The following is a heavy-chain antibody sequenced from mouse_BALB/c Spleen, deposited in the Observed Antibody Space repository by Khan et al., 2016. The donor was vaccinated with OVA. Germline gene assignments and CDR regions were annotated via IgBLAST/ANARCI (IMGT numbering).Heavy chain of an antibody. CDR1: GYSITSDYA. Sequence: EVQLKESGPGLVKPSQSLSLTCTVTGYSITSDYAWNWIRQFPGNKLEWMGFISYSGNTKYNPSLKSRFSITRDTSKNQFFLHLNSVTIEDTATYYCARVYGGDFDYWGQGTTLTVSS. V-gene: IGHV3-2*02. CDR2: ISYSGNT. D-gene: IGHD1-1*01. CDR3: ARVYGGDFDY. J-gene: IGHJ2*01.